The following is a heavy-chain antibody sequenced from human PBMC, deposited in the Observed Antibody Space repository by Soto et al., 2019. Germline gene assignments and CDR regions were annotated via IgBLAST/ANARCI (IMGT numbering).Heavy chain of an antibody. J-gene: IGHJ6*02. Sequence: ASVKVSCKASGYTFTSYYMHWVRQAPGQGLEWMGIINPSGGSTSYAQKFQGRVTMTRDTSTSTVYMELSSLRSGDTAVYYCARDLGRYFDWASDYYYYGMDVWGQGTTVTVSS. CDR2: INPSGGST. CDR1: GYTFTSYY. V-gene: IGHV1-46*01. CDR3: ARDLGRYFDWASDYYYYGMDV. D-gene: IGHD3-9*01.